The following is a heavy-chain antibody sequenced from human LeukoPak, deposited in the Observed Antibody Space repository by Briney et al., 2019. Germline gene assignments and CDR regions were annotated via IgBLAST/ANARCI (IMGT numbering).Heavy chain of an antibody. V-gene: IGHV3-21*05. J-gene: IGHJ4*02. D-gene: IGHD1-14*01. CDR2: IHSSGNYI. Sequence: GGSLRLSCTASASGVDFSSHSMNWVRQAPGKGLEWISYIHSSGNYIFDAASVKGRFTVSRDNARNSLYLQMNALRAEDTAIYYCAREYNSRATFDYWGQGTLVTVSS. CDR1: ASGVDFSSHS. CDR3: AREYNSRATFDY.